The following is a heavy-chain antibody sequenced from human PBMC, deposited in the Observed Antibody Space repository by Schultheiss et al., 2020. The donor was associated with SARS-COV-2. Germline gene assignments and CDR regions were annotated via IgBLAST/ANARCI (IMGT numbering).Heavy chain of an antibody. D-gene: IGHD1-7*01. J-gene: IGHJ3*02. CDR1: GGSISSYY. CDR2: IYYSGST. CDR3: ARGDRDWNYEQDAFDI. V-gene: IGHV4-59*01. Sequence: SETLSLTCTVSGGSISSYYWSWIRQPPGKGLAWIGYIYYSGSTNYNPSLKSRVTISVDTSKNQFSLKLSSVTAADTAVYYCARGDRDWNYEQDAFDIWGQGTMVTVSS.